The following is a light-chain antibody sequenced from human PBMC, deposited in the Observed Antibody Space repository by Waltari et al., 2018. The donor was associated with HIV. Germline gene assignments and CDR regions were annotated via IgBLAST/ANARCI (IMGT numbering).Light chain of an antibody. J-gene: IGLJ3*02. V-gene: IGLV1-40*01. CDR2: WNP. CDR3: QSYDISLSGWV. Sequence: QSVLTQPPSVSGAPGQRVTISCTGSSSNIGAGYDVHWYQQFPGTAPKLLIYWNPYRPSGFPYRFAGSKSGSSASLLITGLQAEDDADYYCQSYDISLSGWVFGGGTKLTVL. CDR1: SSNIGAGYD.